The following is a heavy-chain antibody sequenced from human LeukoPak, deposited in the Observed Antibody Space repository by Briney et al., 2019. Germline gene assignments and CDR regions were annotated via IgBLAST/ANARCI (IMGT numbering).Heavy chain of an antibody. CDR3: VRGEATMIVALHAPSI. J-gene: IGHJ3*02. D-gene: IGHD3-22*01. CDR1: RYTFTGYY. V-gene: IGHV1-2*02. Sequence: ASVKVSCKASRYTFTGYYMHWVRQAPGQGLEWMGWINPYSGGTNYAQKFQGRVTMTRDTSISTAYMELSRLRSDDTAVYYCVRGEATMIVALHAPSIWCQGTMVTVSS. CDR2: INPYSGGT.